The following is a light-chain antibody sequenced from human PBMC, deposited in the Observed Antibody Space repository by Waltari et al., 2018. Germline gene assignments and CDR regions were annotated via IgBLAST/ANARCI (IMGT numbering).Light chain of an antibody. CDR2: EFT. CDR1: KSINRG. Sequence: DIQMTQSPSTLSAFVGEIVTITCRARKSINRGVAWYQQKPGKAPKLMIHEFTSLVSGVPSRFSGSGSGTEFTLTISSLQPDDFATYYCQQYNSDDWTFGQGTKVEI. CDR3: QQYNSDDWT. J-gene: IGKJ1*01. V-gene: IGKV1-5*01.